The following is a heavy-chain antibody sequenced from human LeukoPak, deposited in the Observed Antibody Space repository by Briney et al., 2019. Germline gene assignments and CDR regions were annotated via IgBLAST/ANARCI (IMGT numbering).Heavy chain of an antibody. CDR1: GDFSSSFH. CDR3: ARVGRGDHTWGSYSFDH. D-gene: IGHD3-16*01. CDR2: ISYTGST. V-gene: IGHV4-59*01. J-gene: IGHJ4*02. Sequence: SETLSLTCTVSGDFSSSFHWSWIRQPPGEGLEWIAYISYTGSTKYNPSLESRVTISIDTSKNQFSLKLNSVTAADTALYYCARVGRGDHTWGSYSFDHWGQGTLVTVSS.